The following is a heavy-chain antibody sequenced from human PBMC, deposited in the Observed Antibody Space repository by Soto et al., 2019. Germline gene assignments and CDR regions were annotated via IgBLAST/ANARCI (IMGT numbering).Heavy chain of an antibody. D-gene: IGHD6-13*01. CDR2: IYPGDSDT. J-gene: IGHJ4*02. Sequence: GESLKISCKGSGYSFTSYWIGWVRQMPGRGLEWMGIIYPGDSDTRYSPSFQGQVIMSADKSISTAYLQWSSLKASDTAMYYCARHIAGSGPDFWGQGALVNVSS. CDR1: GYSFTSYW. V-gene: IGHV5-51*01. CDR3: ARHIAGSGPDF.